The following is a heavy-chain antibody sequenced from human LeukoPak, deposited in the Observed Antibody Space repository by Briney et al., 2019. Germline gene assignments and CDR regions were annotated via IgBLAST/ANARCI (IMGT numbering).Heavy chain of an antibody. CDR1: GFTFSSYA. V-gene: IGHV3-23*01. D-gene: IGHD3-22*01. CDR2: ISGSGDNT. Sequence: GGSLRLSCAASGFTFSSYALSWVRQAPGKGLEWVSGISGSGDNTYYADSVKGRFTISRDNSKNTLYVQVNSLGTEDTAAYYCAKGSYYDSSGSFYFDYWGQGTLVTVSS. CDR3: AKGSYYDSSGSFYFDY. J-gene: IGHJ4*02.